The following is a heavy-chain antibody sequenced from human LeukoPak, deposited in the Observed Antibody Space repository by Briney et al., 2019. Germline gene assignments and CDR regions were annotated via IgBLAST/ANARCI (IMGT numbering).Heavy chain of an antibody. CDR1: CRSMSSYY. CDR2: FYYSGST. D-gene: IGHD1-26*01. J-gene: IGHJ5*02. V-gene: IGHV4-59*01. CDR3: ARDRSYIWFDP. Sequence: KPSETLSLTCTVSCRSMSSYYWSWIRQPPGKGLEWIGYFYYSGSTNYNPSLKSRVTISVDTSKNQFSLKLSSVTAADTAVYYRARDRSYIWFDPWGQGTLVTVSS.